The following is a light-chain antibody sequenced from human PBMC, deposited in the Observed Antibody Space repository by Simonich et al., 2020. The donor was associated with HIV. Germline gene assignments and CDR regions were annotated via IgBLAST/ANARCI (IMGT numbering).Light chain of an antibody. CDR3: QQYNNWPPLT. Sequence: EIVMTPSPATLSVSPGERATLSCRASQRVSSNLAWYQQKPGQAPRLLIYGASTRATGIPARLSGSGSGKEFTLTISSMQSEDFAVYYCQQYNNWPPLTFGGGTKVEIK. J-gene: IGKJ4*02. CDR2: GAS. CDR1: QRVSSN. V-gene: IGKV3-15*01.